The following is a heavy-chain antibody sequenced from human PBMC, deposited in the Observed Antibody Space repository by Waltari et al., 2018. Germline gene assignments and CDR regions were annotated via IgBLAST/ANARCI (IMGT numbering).Heavy chain of an antibody. Sequence: QVQLQQWGAGLLKPSETLSLTCAVYGGSFSGYYWSWIRQPPGKGLEWMGRINPNSGGTNYAQKFQGRVSMTRDTSISTAYMELSRLRSDDTAVYYCAREGAAAGSFDYWGQGTLVTVSS. J-gene: IGHJ4*02. CDR2: INPNSGGT. D-gene: IGHD6-13*01. CDR3: AREGAAAGSFDY. CDR1: GGSFSGYY. V-gene: IGHV1-2*06.